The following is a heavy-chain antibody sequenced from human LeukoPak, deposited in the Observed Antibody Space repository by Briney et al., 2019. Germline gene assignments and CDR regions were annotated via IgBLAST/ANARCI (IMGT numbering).Heavy chain of an antibody. J-gene: IGHJ4*02. CDR1: GYTFTGYY. CDR3: ARIEFGELTFDY. Sequence: GASVKLSCKASGYTFTGYYMHWVRQAPGQGLEWMGWINPNSGGTNYAQKLQGRVTMTTDTSTSTAYMELRSLRSDDTAVYYCARIEFGELTFDYWGQGTLVTVSS. CDR2: INPNSGGT. D-gene: IGHD3-10*01. V-gene: IGHV1-2*02.